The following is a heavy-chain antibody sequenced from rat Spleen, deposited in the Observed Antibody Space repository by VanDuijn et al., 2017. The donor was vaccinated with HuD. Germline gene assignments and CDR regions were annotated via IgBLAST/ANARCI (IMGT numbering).Heavy chain of an antibody. CDR2: ISPTGGSI. Sequence: EVQLVESGGGLVQPGRSLKLSCAASGFTFSNYDMAWVRQAPTKGLEWVASISPTGGSIDYRDSMKGRFTVSSDNAKSILYLQMDSLRSEDTATYYCARDYGGYDYFDYWGQGVMVTVSS. V-gene: IGHV5-25*01. D-gene: IGHD1-11*01. CDR3: ARDYGGYDYFDY. J-gene: IGHJ2*01. CDR1: GFTFSNYD.